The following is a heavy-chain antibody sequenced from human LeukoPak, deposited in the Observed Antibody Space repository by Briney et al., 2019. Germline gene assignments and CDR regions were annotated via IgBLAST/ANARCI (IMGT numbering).Heavy chain of an antibody. CDR1: GFIFSSLA. J-gene: IGHJ4*02. D-gene: IGHD4/OR15-4a*01. V-gene: IGHV3-23*01. Sequence: GGSLRLSCAASGFIFSSLAMTWVRQAPGKGLEWVSTINAVDENTYYADSVKGRFTVSRDNSRNTLYLQMNSLRAEDTAVYYCAKQFLGANWGQGTLVIVSS. CDR2: INAVDENT. CDR3: AKQFLGAN.